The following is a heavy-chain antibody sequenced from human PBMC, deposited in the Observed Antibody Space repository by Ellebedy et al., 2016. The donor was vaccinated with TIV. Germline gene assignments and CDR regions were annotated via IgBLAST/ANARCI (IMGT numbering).Heavy chain of an antibody. V-gene: IGHV1-2*02. J-gene: IGHJ4*02. D-gene: IGHD5-24*01. CDR3: ARGLGWLQRDSDY. CDR1: GYTLTGYY. Sequence: AASVKVSCKASGYTLTGYYMHWVRQASGQGLEWMGWINPGSGATDYAQRFQGRVTMTRDTSISTAYMEMSRLRSDDTAVYFCARGLGWLQRDSDYWGQGTLVTVSS. CDR2: INPGSGAT.